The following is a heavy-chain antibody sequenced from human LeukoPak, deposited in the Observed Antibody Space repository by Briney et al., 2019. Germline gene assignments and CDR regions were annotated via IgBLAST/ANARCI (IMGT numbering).Heavy chain of an antibody. D-gene: IGHD5-12*01. CDR3: ARGGKSACYYSKDD. Sequence: PGRSLRLSCAASGFTFSNYGMHWVRQAPGKGLEWVASTWSDGSNKYYADSVKGRFTISRDNSKNTLYLQMNSLRAEDTAAYYCARGGKSACYYSKDDWGEGATVTVAS. J-gene: IGHJ6*04. V-gene: IGHV3-33*01. CDR1: GFTFSNYG. CDR2: TWSDGSNK.